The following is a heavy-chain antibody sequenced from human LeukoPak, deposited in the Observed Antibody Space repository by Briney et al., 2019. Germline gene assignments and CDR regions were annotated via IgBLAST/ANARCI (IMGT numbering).Heavy chain of an antibody. D-gene: IGHD6-25*01. V-gene: IGHV4-59*08. Sequence: SETLSLTCTVSGGPISDNYWSWIRQPPGKGLECIGYIYNSGSTNYNPSLKSRVSISVDTSKNQFSLKLSSVTAADTAVYYCARSAIDAFDIWGQGTMVTVSS. CDR2: IYNSGST. CDR1: GGPISDNY. CDR3: ARSAIDAFDI. J-gene: IGHJ3*02.